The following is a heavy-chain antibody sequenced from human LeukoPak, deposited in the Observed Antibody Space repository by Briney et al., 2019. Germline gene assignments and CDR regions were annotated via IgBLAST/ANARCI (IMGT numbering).Heavy chain of an antibody. Sequence: PSETLSLTCAVSGASFNGHYWTWIRQPPGKGLEWIGEINHGGRTTYYPSLKSRVTISVDTSKNQFSLKLSSVTAADTAVYYCARGDPVSGWYDFDYWGQGTLVTVSS. J-gene: IGHJ4*02. V-gene: IGHV4-34*01. CDR3: ARGDPVSGWYDFDY. CDR1: GASFNGHY. CDR2: INHGGRT. D-gene: IGHD6-19*01.